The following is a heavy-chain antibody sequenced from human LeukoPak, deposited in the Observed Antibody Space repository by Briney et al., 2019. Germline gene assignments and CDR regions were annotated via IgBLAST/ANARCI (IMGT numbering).Heavy chain of an antibody. V-gene: IGHV4-59*01. CDR1: GGPISSYY. Sequence: PSETLSLICTVSGGPISSYYWSWIRQPPGKGLEGIGYIYYSGSTNYNPSLKSRVNISVDKSKNQFSLTLSSVTAADTAVYYCARAGNYGELDYWGQGTLVTVS. CDR2: IYYSGST. D-gene: IGHD4-17*01. J-gene: IGHJ4*02. CDR3: ARAGNYGELDY.